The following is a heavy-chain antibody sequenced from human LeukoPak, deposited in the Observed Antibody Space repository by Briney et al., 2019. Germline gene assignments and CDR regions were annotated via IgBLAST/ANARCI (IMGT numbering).Heavy chain of an antibody. Sequence: GGSLRLSCAASGFTFSSYWMNWVRQAPGKELEWVANIKQDGSGKYYVDSVKGRFTISRDNAKNSLYLQMNSLRAEDTAVYYCAARWGYNAFDIWGHGTMVTVSS. CDR1: GFTFSSYW. CDR2: IKQDGSGK. D-gene: IGHD5-18*01. V-gene: IGHV3-7*01. J-gene: IGHJ3*02. CDR3: AARWGYNAFDI.